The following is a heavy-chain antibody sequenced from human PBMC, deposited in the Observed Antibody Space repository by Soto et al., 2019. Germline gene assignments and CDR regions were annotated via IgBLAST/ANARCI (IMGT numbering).Heavy chain of an antibody. V-gene: IGHV3-23*01. CDR3: AKATATGGGAFDI. CDR1: GFNFRSYA. J-gene: IGHJ3*02. Sequence: GGSLSHSCTASGFNFRSYAMSWVRQAPGKGLEWVSTILVDGRTFYVDSVKGRFTISRDSSQNTVYLQMNSLTVGDTALYYCAKATATGGGAFDICGQGTMVTVSS. D-gene: IGHD2-8*02. CDR2: ILVDGRT.